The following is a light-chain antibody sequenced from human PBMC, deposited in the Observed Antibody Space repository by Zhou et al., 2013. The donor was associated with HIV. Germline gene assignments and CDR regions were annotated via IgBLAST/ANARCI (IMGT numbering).Light chain of an antibody. CDR3: QQSHSVPIT. CDR2: DAS. Sequence: DIQMTQSPSSLSASVGDRVTITCQASQDISNYLNWYQQKPGKAPKLLIYDASNLERGVSSGFSGSGSGTHFTFTISSLQPEDIATYYCQQSHSVPITFGGGTKV. V-gene: IGKV1-33*01. CDR1: QDISNY. J-gene: IGKJ4*01.